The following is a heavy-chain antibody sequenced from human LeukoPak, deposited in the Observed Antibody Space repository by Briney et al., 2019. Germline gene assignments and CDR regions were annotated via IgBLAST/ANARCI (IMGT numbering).Heavy chain of an antibody. V-gene: IGHV1-69*13. CDR1: GYTFTTYT. CDR3: ARGVVVIPRGNWFDP. Sequence: SVKVSCKASGYTFTTYTMHWVRQAPGQGLEWMGGIIPIFGTANYAQKFQGRVTITADESTSTAYMELSSLGSEDTAVYYCARGVVVIPRGNWFDPWGQGTLVTVSS. D-gene: IGHD3-22*01. J-gene: IGHJ5*02. CDR2: IIPIFGTA.